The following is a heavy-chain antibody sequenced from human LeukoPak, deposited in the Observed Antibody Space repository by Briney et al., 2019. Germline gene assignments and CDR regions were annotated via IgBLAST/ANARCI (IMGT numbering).Heavy chain of an antibody. J-gene: IGHJ6*03. CDR3: ARHIGGGIEDMDV. D-gene: IGHD3-16*02. Sequence: SETLSLTCTVSGGSISGYYWSWIRQSPGKGLEGFGYIYVTGSTRYNPYLQSRVTISVDTSRNQFFLKMSSVTAADTAVYYCARHIGGGIEDMDVWGTGTKVTVSS. V-gene: IGHV4-59*08. CDR2: IYVTGST. CDR1: GGSISGYY.